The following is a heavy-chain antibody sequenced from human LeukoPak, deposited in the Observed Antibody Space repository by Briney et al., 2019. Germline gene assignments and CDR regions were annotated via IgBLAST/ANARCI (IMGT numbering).Heavy chain of an antibody. CDR2: IESKVDGGTT. Sequence: GGSLRLSCAASEPTFRNAFINWVRQAPGKGQEWVGRIESKVDGGTTDYPAPLKGRFTISRDDSENTLYLQMNSVKTEDTGLYYCTTSPGITVLGVVTDYWGQGALVIVSS. D-gene: IGHD3-3*01. J-gene: IGHJ4*02. CDR1: EPTFRNAF. CDR3: TTSPGITVLGVVTDY. V-gene: IGHV3-15*04.